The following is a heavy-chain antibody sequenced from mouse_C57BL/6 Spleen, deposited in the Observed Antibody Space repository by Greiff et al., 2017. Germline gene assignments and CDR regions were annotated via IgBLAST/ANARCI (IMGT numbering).Heavy chain of an antibody. CDR3: AIYYGYDAAWFAY. CDR1: GYTFTSYG. V-gene: IGHV1-81*01. J-gene: IGHJ3*01. Sequence: VQLQQSGAELARPGASVKLSCKASGYTFTSYGISWVKQRTGQGLEWIGEIYPRSGNTYYNEKFKGKATLTADKSSSTAYMELRSLTSEDSAVYFWAIYYGYDAAWFAYWGQGTLVTVSA. CDR2: IYPRSGNT. D-gene: IGHD2-2*01.